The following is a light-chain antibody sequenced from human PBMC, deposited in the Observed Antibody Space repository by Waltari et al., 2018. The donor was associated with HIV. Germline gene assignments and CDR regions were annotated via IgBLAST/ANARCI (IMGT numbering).Light chain of an antibody. J-gene: IGLJ1*01. CDR2: EVT. Sequence: QSALTQPASVSGSPGQPITIPCTGTSSNVGSDDLVSWYQQHPGEAPKLIIYEVTKRPSGVSNRFSGSKSGNTASLTISGLQAEDEADYYCCSCPRSGIRYVFGTGTKVTVL. CDR1: SSNVGSDDL. CDR3: CSCPRSGIRYV. V-gene: IGLV2-23*02.